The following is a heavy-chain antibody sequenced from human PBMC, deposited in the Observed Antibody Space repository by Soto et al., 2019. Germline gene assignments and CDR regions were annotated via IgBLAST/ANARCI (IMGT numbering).Heavy chain of an antibody. V-gene: IGHV3-23*01. CDR3: AKNQGVELVPLATVDWFDP. D-gene: IGHD1-26*01. Sequence: GGSLRLSCAASGFIFENFGMSWVRQAPGKWLEWISSISGSGFKKYYADSVKGRFTISRDNSKSTVYLELNNLSAEDTAVYHCAKNQGVELVPLATVDWFDPWGQGXVVTVYS. CDR1: GFIFENFG. J-gene: IGHJ5*02. CDR2: ISGSGFKK.